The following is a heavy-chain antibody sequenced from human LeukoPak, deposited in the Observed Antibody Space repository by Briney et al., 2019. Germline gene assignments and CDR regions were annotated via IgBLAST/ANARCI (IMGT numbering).Heavy chain of an antibody. CDR2: MRNGVHT. CDR3: AATIKRDYGDTNLDF. CDR1: GDSISNYF. Sequence: SETLSLTCTVPGDSISNYFWSWIRQPPGKGLEWIGYMRNGVHTNYNPSLKSRVTISGDTSKNQLSLKLTSVTAADTAVYFCAATIKRDYGDTNLDFWGQGTLVTVSS. J-gene: IGHJ4*02. V-gene: IGHV4-59*01. D-gene: IGHD4/OR15-4a*01.